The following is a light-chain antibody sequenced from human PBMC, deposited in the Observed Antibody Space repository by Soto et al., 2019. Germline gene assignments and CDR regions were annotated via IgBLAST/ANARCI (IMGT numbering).Light chain of an antibody. CDR1: QGINNY. CDR2: VAS. J-gene: IGKJ5*01. Sequence: DIQLTQSPSFLSASVGDRVTITCRASQGINNYLAWYQQKPGKAPKLLIYVASTLQSGVPSRFSGSGSGTEFTLPISSLQPEYLATYYCQQLFSFPPTFGQGTRLEIK. V-gene: IGKV1-9*01. CDR3: QQLFSFPPT.